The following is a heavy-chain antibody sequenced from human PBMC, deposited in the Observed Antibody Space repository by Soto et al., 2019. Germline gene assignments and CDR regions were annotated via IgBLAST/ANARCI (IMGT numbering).Heavy chain of an antibody. CDR1: GGSISSSSYY. Sequence: SEILSLTCTVSGGSISSSSYYWGWIRQPPGKGLEWIGSIYYSGSTYYNPSLKSRVTISVDTSKNQFSLKLSSVTAADTAVYYCARHKGLYCSSTSCYARSYWFDPWGQGTLVTVSS. J-gene: IGHJ5*02. V-gene: IGHV4-39*01. CDR3: ARHKGLYCSSTSCYARSYWFDP. D-gene: IGHD2-2*01. CDR2: IYYSGST.